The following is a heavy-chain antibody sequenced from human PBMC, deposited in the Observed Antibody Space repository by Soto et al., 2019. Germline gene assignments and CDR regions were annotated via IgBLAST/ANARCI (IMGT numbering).Heavy chain of an antibody. V-gene: IGHV4-31*03. CDR1: GVSISSGGYY. CDR2: IYYSGNT. CDR3: ARAPGDYYDSSGSLYFDY. D-gene: IGHD3-22*01. J-gene: IGHJ4*02. Sequence: SETLSLTCTVSGVSISSGGYYWSWIRQHPGKGLEWIGYIYYSGNTYYNPSLKSRVAISVDTSKNQFSLKLSSLTAADTAVYYCARAPGDYYDSSGSLYFDYWGQGTLVTVSS.